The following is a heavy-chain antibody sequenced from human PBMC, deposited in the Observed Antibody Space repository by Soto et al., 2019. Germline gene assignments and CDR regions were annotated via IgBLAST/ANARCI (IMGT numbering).Heavy chain of an antibody. CDR1: GGSIITTTYY. CDR3: ARPPTHNSNDY. J-gene: IGHJ4*02. V-gene: IGHV4-39*01. CDR2: VYYSGST. D-gene: IGHD4-4*01. Sequence: SETLSLTCTVSGGSIITTTYYWGWLRQPPGKGLEWIGSVYYSGSTYYNPSLKSRVTISVDTSMNQFSLMLSSVTAADTAVYFWARPPTHNSNDYWGLGTLVTVPS.